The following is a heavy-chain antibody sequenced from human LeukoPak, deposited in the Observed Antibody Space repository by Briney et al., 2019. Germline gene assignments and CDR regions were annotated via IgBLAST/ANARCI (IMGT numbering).Heavy chain of an antibody. CDR2: IFYSGST. J-gene: IGHJ4*02. Sequence: SETLSLTCTVSGGSISSSSYYWGWIRQPPGKGLEWLGGIFYSGSTYYNPSLKSRVTISVDTSKNQFSLKLSSMTASDTALYYCARRVRAAAGPGDHFDSWGQGTLVTVSS. V-gene: IGHV4-39*01. D-gene: IGHD6-13*01. CDR3: ARRVRAAAGPGDHFDS. CDR1: GGSISSSSYY.